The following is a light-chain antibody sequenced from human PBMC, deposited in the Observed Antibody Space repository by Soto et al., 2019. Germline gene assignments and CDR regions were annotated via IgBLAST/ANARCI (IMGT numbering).Light chain of an antibody. J-gene: IGKJ2*01. CDR3: QQYDSTYT. CDR2: DTS. CDR1: QSVSSTH. Sequence: EIVLTQSPATLSLSPGERATLSCGASQSVSSTHLAWYQHKPGLAPRLLIYDTSTRATGIPDRFSGSGSGTDFTLTISRLEPEDFAVYYCQQYDSTYTFGQGTKLEIK. V-gene: IGKV3D-20*01.